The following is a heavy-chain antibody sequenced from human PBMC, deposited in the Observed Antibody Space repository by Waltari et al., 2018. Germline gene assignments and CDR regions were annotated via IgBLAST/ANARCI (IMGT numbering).Heavy chain of an antibody. V-gene: IGHV3-30*18. CDR1: GFTFSISG. Sequence: QVQLVESGGGVVQPGRSLRLSCVASGFTFSISGMHWVRQAPGKGLEWVAVISYDGSNKYYADSVKGRFTISRDNSKNTLYLQMNSLRAEDTAVYYCAKGGDQGYFDYGGQGTLVTVSS. CDR3: AKGGDQGYFDY. D-gene: IGHD2-2*01. J-gene: IGHJ4*02. CDR2: ISYDGSNK.